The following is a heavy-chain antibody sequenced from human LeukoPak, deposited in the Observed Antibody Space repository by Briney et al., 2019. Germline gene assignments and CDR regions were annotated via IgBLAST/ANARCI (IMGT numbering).Heavy chain of an antibody. CDR3: AKKASSSSPYYYYYMDV. V-gene: IGHV3-74*03. CDR1: GFTFSSYW. J-gene: IGHJ6*03. D-gene: IGHD6-6*01. CDR2: TDTGGSNT. Sequence: GGSLRLSCVASGFTFSSYWMHWARQAPGKGLVWVSHTDTGGSNTMHADSVKGRFTISRDNAKNTLYLQMNSLRAEDTAVYYCAKKASSSSPYYYYYMDVWGKGTTVTVSS.